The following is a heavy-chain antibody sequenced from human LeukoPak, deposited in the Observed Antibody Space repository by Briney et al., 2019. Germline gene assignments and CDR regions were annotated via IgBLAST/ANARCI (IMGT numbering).Heavy chain of an antibody. D-gene: IGHD2-2*02. Sequence: ASVKVSCKASGYTFTGYYMHWVRQAPGQGLEWMGWINPNSGGTNYAQKFQGRVTMTRDTSISTAYMELSRLRSEDTAVYYCASANARYCSSTSCYRGANYYYYYMDVWGKGTTVTVSS. J-gene: IGHJ6*03. CDR2: INPNSGGT. CDR3: ASANARYCSSTSCYRGANYYYYYMDV. V-gene: IGHV1-2*02. CDR1: GYTFTGYY.